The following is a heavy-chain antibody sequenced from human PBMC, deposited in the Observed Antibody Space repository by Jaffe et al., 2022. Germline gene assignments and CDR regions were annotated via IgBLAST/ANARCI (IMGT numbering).Heavy chain of an antibody. Sequence: QVQLQESGPGLVKPSQTLSLTCTVSGGSISSGSYYWSWIRQPAGKGLEWIGRIYTSGSTNYNPSLKSRVTISVDTSKNQFSLKLSSVTAADTAVYYCASTEYSGYDQGDYWGQGTLVTVSS. CDR1: GGSISSGSYY. D-gene: IGHD5-12*01. CDR2: IYTSGST. CDR3: ASTEYSGYDQGDY. V-gene: IGHV4-61*02. J-gene: IGHJ4*02.